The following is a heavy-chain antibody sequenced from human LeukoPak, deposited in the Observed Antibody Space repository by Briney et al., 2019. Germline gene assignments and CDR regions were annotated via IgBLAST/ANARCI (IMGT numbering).Heavy chain of an antibody. Sequence: GGSLRLSCAASGFTFSSYAMHWVRQAPGKGLEWVAVISYDGSNKYYADSVKGRFTISRDNSKNTPYLQMNSLRAEDTAVYYCASWGRQDQQIYGGGSSQLGDAFDIWGQGTMVTVSS. CDR1: GFTFSSYA. CDR3: ASWGRQDQQIYGGGSSQLGDAFDI. J-gene: IGHJ3*02. D-gene: IGHD3-16*01. V-gene: IGHV3-30-3*01. CDR2: ISYDGSNK.